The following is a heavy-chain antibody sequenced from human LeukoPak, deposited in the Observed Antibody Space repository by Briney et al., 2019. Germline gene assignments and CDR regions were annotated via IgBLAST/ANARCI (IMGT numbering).Heavy chain of an antibody. Sequence: SETLSLTCTVSGGSISSGGYYWRWIRQHPGKGLEWIGYIYYSGSTYHNPSLKSRVTISVDTSKNQFSLKLSSVTAADTAVYYCAREARYSYGSQVDYWGQGTLVTVSS. CDR1: GGSISSGGYY. CDR2: IYYSGST. V-gene: IGHV4-31*03. CDR3: AREARYSYGSQVDY. J-gene: IGHJ4*02. D-gene: IGHD5-18*01.